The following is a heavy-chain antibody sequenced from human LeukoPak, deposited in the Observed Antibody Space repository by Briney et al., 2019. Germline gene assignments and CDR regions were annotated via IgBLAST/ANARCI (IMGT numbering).Heavy chain of an antibody. CDR3: ARAPPRYDFWSGYPSTLDY. D-gene: IGHD3-3*01. CDR1: GYTFISYS. V-gene: IGHV1-46*01. CDR2: IHPSGGST. J-gene: IGHJ4*02. Sequence: SVTVTCKASGYTFISYSMHWVRPAPGQGLDWMGIIHPSGGSTSYAQKFQGRVTMTRDTSTSTVYMELSSLRSEDTAVYYCARAPPRYDFWSGYPSTLDYWGQGTLVTVSS.